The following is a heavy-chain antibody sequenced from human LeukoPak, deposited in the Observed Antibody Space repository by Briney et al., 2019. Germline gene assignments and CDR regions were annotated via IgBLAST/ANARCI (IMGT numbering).Heavy chain of an antibody. V-gene: IGHV4-59*01. J-gene: IGHJ2*01. CDR1: GGSISSYY. CDR3: ARTPLGWLRQWYFDL. D-gene: IGHD5-12*01. CDR2: IFYSGST. Sequence: PSETLSLTCTVSGGSISSYYWNWIRQPPGKGLEWIGFIFYSGSTNYNPSLKSRVTISVDTSKNQFSLKLSSVTAADTAVYYCARTPLGWLRQWYFDLWGRGTLVTVSS.